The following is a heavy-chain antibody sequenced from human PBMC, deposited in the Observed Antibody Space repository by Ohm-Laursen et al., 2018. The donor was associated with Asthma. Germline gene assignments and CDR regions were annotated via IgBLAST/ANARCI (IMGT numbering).Heavy chain of an antibody. J-gene: IGHJ4*02. CDR1: GFTFSSYG. Sequence: SLRLSCSASGFTFSSYGMHWVRQAPGKGLEWVAVISYDGSNKYYADSVKGRFTISRDNSKNTLYLQMNSLRAGDTAVYYCARGDFLSGNFPFDCWGQGTLVTVSS. V-gene: IGHV3-30*03. CDR3: ARGDFLSGNFPFDC. CDR2: ISYDGSNK. D-gene: IGHD3-3*01.